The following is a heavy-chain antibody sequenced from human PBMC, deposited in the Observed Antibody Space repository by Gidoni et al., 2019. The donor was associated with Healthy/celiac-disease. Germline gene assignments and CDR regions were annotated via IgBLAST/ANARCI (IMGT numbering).Heavy chain of an antibody. V-gene: IGHV4-34*01. D-gene: IGHD2-15*01. Sequence: QVQLQQWGAGLLQPSETLSRTCAVYGGSFSGYYWSWIRQPPGKGLAGIGEIKRSGSTNYNPSLKSRVTISVDTSKNQFSLKLSSVTAADTAVYYCAREERYCSGGSCYYFDYWGQGTLVTVSS. J-gene: IGHJ4*02. CDR3: AREERYCSGGSCYYFDY. CDR2: IKRSGST. CDR1: GGSFSGYY.